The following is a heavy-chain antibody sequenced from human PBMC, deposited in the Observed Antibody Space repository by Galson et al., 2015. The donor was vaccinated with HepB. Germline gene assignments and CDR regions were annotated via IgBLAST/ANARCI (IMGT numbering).Heavy chain of an antibody. Sequence: SLRLSCAASGFTFKNYGIHWVRQAPGKGLEWVAVISYDGSNKYYADSVKGRFTISRDNSKNTLYLQMNSLRAEDTALYYCAKDPYLYSALAGTMAGFDYWGQGTLVTVSS. CDR2: ISYDGSNK. V-gene: IGHV3-30*18. J-gene: IGHJ4*02. CDR3: AKDPYLYSALAGTMAGFDY. CDR1: GFTFKNYG. D-gene: IGHD6-19*01.